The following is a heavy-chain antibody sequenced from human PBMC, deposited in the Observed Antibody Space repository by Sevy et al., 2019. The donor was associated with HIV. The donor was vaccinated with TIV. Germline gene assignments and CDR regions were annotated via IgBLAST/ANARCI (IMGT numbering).Heavy chain of an antibody. CDR1: GYTFTSYD. CDR3: AGGVENETYDILTGYYKYYWFDP. D-gene: IGHD3-9*01. V-gene: IGHV1-8*03. CDR2: MNPNSGNT. J-gene: IGHJ5*02. Sequence: ASVKVSCKASGYTFTSYDINWVRQATGQGLEWMGWMNPNSGNTGYAQKFQGRVTITRNTSISTAYIELSSLRSEDTAVYYCAGGVENETYDILTGYYKYYWFDPWGQGTLVTVSS.